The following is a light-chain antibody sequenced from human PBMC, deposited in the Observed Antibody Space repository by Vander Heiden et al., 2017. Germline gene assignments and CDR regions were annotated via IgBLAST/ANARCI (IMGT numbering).Light chain of an antibody. CDR2: EGS. Sequence: PGQSITISCTGTSSDVGSYNLVSWYQQHPGKAPKLMIYEGSKRPSGVSNRFSGSKSGNTASLTISGLQAEDEADYYCCSYAGSSLPVFGGGTKLTVL. V-gene: IGLV2-23*01. J-gene: IGLJ3*02. CDR1: SSDVGSYNL. CDR3: CSYAGSSLPV.